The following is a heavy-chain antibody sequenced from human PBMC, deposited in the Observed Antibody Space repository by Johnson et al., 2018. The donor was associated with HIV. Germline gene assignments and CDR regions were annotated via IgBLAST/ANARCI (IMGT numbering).Heavy chain of an antibody. D-gene: IGHD1-26*01. V-gene: IGHV3-7*02. CDR3: AQGWVAFDL. J-gene: IGHJ3*01. CDR2: IKQDGSEK. CDR1: GFTFSSYW. Sequence: VQLVESGGGVVQPGRSLRLSCAASGFTFSSYWMSWVRQAPGKGLEWVANIKQDGSEKYYVDSVKGRFTISRDNSKNTLYLQMNSLRAEDTAVYYCAQGWVAFDLWGQGTMVTVSS.